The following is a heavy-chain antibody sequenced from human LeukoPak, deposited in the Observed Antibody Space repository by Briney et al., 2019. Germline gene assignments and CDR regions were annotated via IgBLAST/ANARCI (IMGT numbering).Heavy chain of an antibody. CDR3: AKGSSSWV. CDR1: GFTFSSYG. V-gene: IGHV3-30*18. CDR2: ISYDGSNK. D-gene: IGHD6-13*01. J-gene: IGHJ4*02. Sequence: GGSLRLSCAASGFTFSSYGMHWVRQAPGKGLEWVAVISYDGSNKYYADSVKGRFTISRDNSKNTLYLQMNSLRAEDTAVYYCAKGSSSWVWGQGTLVTVS.